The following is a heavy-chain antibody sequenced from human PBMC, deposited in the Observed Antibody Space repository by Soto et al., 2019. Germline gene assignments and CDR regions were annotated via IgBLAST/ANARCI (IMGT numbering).Heavy chain of an antibody. CDR3: VRELRGIAAAGNWYFQH. J-gene: IGHJ1*01. CDR2: IYSGGST. V-gene: IGHV3-53*01. D-gene: IGHD6-13*01. Sequence: EVQLVESGGGLIQPGGSLRLSCAASGFTVSSNYMSWVRQAPGKGLEWVSVIYSGGSTYYADSVKGRFTISRDNSKNTXYLQMNSLRAEDTAVYYCVRELRGIAAAGNWYFQHWGQGTLVTVSS. CDR1: GFTVSSNY.